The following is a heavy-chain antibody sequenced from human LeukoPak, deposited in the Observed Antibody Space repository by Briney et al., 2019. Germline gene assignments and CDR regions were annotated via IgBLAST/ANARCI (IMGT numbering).Heavy chain of an antibody. CDR1: GFAFSRDA. J-gene: IGHJ4*02. Sequence: PGGSLRLSCAASGFAFSRDAMSWVRQAPGQGLEGVSGMGGSGGSGDYADSRKGRFTTSKDKSKNRLYLQMNSPRAEDTAVYYCAKDHTVGATLGVYFDYWGQGTLVTVSS. D-gene: IGHD1-26*01. CDR3: AKDHTVGATLGVYFDY. CDR2: MGGSGGSG. V-gene: IGHV3-23*01.